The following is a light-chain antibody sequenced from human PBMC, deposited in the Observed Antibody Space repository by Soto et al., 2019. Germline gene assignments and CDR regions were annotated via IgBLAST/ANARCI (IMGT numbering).Light chain of an antibody. CDR2: AAS. CDR3: QQYYNSVLT. J-gene: IGKJ4*01. V-gene: IGKV1-39*01. CDR1: QSISNF. Sequence: DIQITQPPSSLSSYLLDIVTITCRASQSISNFLNWVQHKPGNAPKVLISAASTLQSGVPPRFSGSESGTDFTLTISSLQPEDSASYYCQQYYNSVLTFGGGTKV.